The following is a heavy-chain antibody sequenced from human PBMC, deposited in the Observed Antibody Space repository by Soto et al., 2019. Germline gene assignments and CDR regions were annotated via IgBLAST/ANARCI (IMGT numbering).Heavy chain of an antibody. CDR1: GGSFSGYY. CDR2: INHSGST. V-gene: IGHV4-34*01. J-gene: IGHJ6*02. CDR3: ARGRYGSGSYRLYYYYGMDV. D-gene: IGHD3-10*01. Sequence: QVQLQQWSAGLLKPSETLSLTCAVYGGSFSGYYWSWIRQPPGKGLEWIGEINHSGSTNYNPSLKSRVTISVDTSKNQFSLKLSSVTAADTAVYYCARGRYGSGSYRLYYYYGMDVWGQGTTVTVSS.